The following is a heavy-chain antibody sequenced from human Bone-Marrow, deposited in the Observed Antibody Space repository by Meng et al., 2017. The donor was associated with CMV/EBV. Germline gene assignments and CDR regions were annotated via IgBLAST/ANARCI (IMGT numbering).Heavy chain of an antibody. D-gene: IGHD6-19*01. J-gene: IGHJ4*02. V-gene: IGHV1-8*01. CDR2: MNPNSGNT. CDR1: GYTFTSYD. Sequence: QGGLVQSGAEVKKPGASVKVSCKASGYTFTSYDINSVRQAAGQGLEWMGWMNPNSGNTDYAQKFQGRVTMTRNISKSTAYMDLSSLRSEDTAVYYCATGVADFEYWGQGTLVTVSS. CDR3: ATGVADFEY.